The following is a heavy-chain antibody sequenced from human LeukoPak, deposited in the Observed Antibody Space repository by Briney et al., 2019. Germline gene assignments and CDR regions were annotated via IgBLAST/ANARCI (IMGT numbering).Heavy chain of an antibody. CDR2: ISGSGGTT. V-gene: IGHV3-23*01. Sequence: GGSLRLSCAASGLTFSSYAMSWVRQAPGKGLEWVSGISGSGGTTYYADSVKGRFTISRDNSKNTLYLQMNSLRAEDTAVYYCAKLKGYSGSFFDYWGQGTLVTVSS. D-gene: IGHD1-26*01. CDR1: GLTFSSYA. CDR3: AKLKGYSGSFFDY. J-gene: IGHJ4*02.